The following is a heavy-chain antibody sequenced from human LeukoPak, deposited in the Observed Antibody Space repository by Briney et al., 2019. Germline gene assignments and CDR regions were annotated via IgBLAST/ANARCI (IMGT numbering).Heavy chain of an antibody. J-gene: IGHJ4*02. D-gene: IGHD3-22*01. CDR2: ISGNGGST. CDR1: GFTFRHYA. CDR3: AKFDSSGNPRAPLGY. Sequence: GGSQRLSHAPSGFTFRHYALLGVRPAPGKGLEGVSAISGNGGSTTYADTLKGRFTISRDNSKNTLYLQMNSLRAEDTAVYYCAKFDSSGNPRAPLGYWGQGTLVTVSS. V-gene: IGHV3-23*01.